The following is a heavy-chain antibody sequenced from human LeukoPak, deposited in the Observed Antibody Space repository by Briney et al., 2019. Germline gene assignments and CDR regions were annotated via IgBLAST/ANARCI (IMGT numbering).Heavy chain of an antibody. CDR3: AKDEGYYYYDQ. CDR2: ISGDGKRE. V-gene: IGHV3-30*18. CDR1: GFMFSNYG. Sequence: PGGSLRLSCAAPGFMFSNYGMHWVRQAPGQGLELVAVISGDGKREYYVDSVKGRFSISRENSKSTLYLEMNSLRAEDTAVYYCAKDEGYYYYDQWGQGTLVTVSS. J-gene: IGHJ4*02. D-gene: IGHD2-15*01.